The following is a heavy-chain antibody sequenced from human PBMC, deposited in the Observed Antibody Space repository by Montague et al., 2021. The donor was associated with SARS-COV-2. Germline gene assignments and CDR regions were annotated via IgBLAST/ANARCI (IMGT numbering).Heavy chain of an antibody. CDR3: ARDGYNAHQNYWYFDL. V-gene: IGHV4-59*12. CDR2: IYYSGST. Sequence: TLSLTCTVSGGSISTYYWSWIRQPPGKGLEWIGYIYYSGSTNXXXSXXXRVTISVDTSKNQFSLKLSSVTAADTAVYYCARDGYNAHQNYWYFDLWGRGTLVTVSS. J-gene: IGHJ2*01. D-gene: IGHD5-24*01. CDR1: GGSISTYY.